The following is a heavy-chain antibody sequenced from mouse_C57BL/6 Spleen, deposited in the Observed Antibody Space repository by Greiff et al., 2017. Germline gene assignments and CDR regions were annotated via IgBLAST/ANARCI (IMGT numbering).Heavy chain of an antibody. J-gene: IGHJ3*01. CDR3: ATGEAQATFAY. CDR1: GYTFTSYW. V-gene: IGHV1-74*01. D-gene: IGHD3-2*02. Sequence: VQLQQPGAELVKPGASVKVSCKASGYTFTSYWMHWVKQRPGQGLEWIGRIDPSDSDTNYNQKFKGKATLTVDKSSSTAYMQLSSLTSEDSAVYYCATGEAQATFAYWGQGTLVTVSA. CDR2: IDPSDSDT.